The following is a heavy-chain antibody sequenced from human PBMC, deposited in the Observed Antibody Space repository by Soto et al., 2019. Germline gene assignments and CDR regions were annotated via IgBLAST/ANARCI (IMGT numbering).Heavy chain of an antibody. CDR1: GYTFTGYY. J-gene: IGHJ6*02. CDR3: ARVRGGYSAYYYGMDV. CDR2: INPNSGDT. Sequence: GASVKVSCKASGYTFTGYYMHWVRQAPGQGLEWMGWINPNSGDTKYAQKFQGWVTMTRDTPISTAHMELSRLKSDDTAIYYCARVRGGYSAYYYGMDVWGQGTTVTVSS. V-gene: IGHV1-2*04. D-gene: IGHD3-22*01.